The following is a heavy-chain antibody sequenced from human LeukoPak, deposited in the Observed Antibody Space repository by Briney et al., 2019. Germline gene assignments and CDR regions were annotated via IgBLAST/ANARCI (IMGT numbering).Heavy chain of an antibody. D-gene: IGHD3-10*01. CDR3: ATLKGWYGEGCFDC. J-gene: IGHJ4*02. CDR2: IYPDGRT. V-gene: IGHV3-53*01. Sequence: GGSLRLSWAASGVTVSSIYMGWVRQAPGKGLDWVSVIYPDGRTYYTESVKGRFTISRDSSENSLFLQMNSLRAEDTAVYYCATLKGWYGEGCFDCWGQGTLVTVSS. CDR1: GVTVSSIY.